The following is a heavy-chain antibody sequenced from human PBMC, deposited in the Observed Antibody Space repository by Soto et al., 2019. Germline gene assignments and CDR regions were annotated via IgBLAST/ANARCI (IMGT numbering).Heavy chain of an antibody. V-gene: IGHV4-30-4*01. Sequence: PSETLSLTCTVSGGSISSGDYYWSWIRQPPGKGLEWIAYISYSWNTYYNPSLKSRLSISADTCKNQFSLELKSVTVADTAVYYCGTVRASWYVDYWGQGTLVTVSS. J-gene: IGHJ4*02. CDR1: GGSISSGDYY. CDR3: GTVRASWYVDY. CDR2: ISYSWNT. D-gene: IGHD2-2*01.